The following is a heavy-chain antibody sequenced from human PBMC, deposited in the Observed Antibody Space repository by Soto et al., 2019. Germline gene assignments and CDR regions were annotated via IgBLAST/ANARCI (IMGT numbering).Heavy chain of an antibody. CDR1: GGSISSSSYY. J-gene: IGHJ3*02. CDR3: ARGQTGDHAFDI. CDR2: IYYSGST. Sequence: SETLSLTCTVSGGSISSSSYYWGWIRQPPGKGLEWIGSIYYSGSTYYNPSLKSRVTISVDTSKNQFSLKLSSVTAADTAVYYCARGQTGDHAFDIWGQGTMVTVSS. V-gene: IGHV4-39*01. D-gene: IGHD7-27*01.